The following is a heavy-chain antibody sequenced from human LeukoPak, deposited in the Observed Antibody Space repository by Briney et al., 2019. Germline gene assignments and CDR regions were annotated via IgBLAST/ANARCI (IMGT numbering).Heavy chain of an antibody. D-gene: IGHD6-6*01. CDR2: MNPNSGNT. Sequence: ASVKVSCKASGYTFTNYDINWVQQATGQGLEWMGWMNPNSGNTGYAQKLQGRVTMTRNTSISTAYMELSSLRSEDTAVYYCARGPARSIAVRGWFDPWGQGTLVTVSS. J-gene: IGHJ5*02. CDR3: ARGPARSIAVRGWFDP. CDR1: GYTFTNYD. V-gene: IGHV1-8*01.